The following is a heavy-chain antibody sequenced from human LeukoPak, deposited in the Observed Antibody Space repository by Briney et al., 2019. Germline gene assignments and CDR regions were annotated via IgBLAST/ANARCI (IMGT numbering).Heavy chain of an antibody. V-gene: IGHV3-7*03. D-gene: IGHD3-10*01. CDR1: GFTFSSYW. CDR3: ASPGAQTYYYYYGMDV. Sequence: GGSLRLSCAASGFTFSSYWMSWVRQAPGKGLEWVANIKQDGSEKYYVDSVKGRFTISRDNAKNSLYLQMNSLRAEDTAVYYCASPGAQTYYYYYGMDVWGQGTTVTVSS. CDR2: IKQDGSEK. J-gene: IGHJ6*02.